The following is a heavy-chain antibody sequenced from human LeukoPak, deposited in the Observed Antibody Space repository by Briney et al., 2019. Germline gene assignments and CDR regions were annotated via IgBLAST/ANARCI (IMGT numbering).Heavy chain of an antibody. D-gene: IGHD1-26*01. CDR3: ASDAPGLLGY. CDR2: IHHSGST. V-gene: IGHV4-38-2*02. CDR1: GLSIRSGFY. Sequence: SETLSLTCTVSGLSIRSGFYWGWIRQPPGKGMEWIGNIHHSGSTYYNPSLKSRVTISVDTSKNQFSLKVTSVTATDTAVYYCASDAPGLLGYWGQGTLVTVSS. J-gene: IGHJ4*02.